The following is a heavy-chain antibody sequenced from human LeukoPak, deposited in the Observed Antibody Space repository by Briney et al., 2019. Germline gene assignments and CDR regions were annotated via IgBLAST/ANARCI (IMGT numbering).Heavy chain of an antibody. J-gene: IGHJ6*02. CDR1: GYTFSTFW. V-gene: IGHV3-30-3*01. CDR3: ASADGEYYYYGMDV. Sequence: GGSLRLSCVASGYTFSTFWMSWVRQAPGKGLEWVAVISYDGSNKYYADSVKGRFTISRDNSKNTLYLQMNSLRAEDTAVYYCASADGEYYYYGMDVWGQGTTVTVSS. CDR2: ISYDGSNK. D-gene: IGHD3-10*01.